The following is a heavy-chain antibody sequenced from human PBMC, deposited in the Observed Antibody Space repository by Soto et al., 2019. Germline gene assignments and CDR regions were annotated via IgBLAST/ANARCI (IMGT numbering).Heavy chain of an antibody. CDR2: IKQDGSEK. CDR3: ARDQVDYGDSWFDP. Sequence: EVQLVESGGGLVQPGGSLRLSCAASGFTFSSYWMSWVRQAPGKGLEWVANIKQDGSEKYYVDSVKGRFTISRDNAKNSLYLQMNSLRAEDTAVYYCARDQVDYGDSWFDPWGQGTLVTVSS. CDR1: GFTFSSYW. D-gene: IGHD4-17*01. V-gene: IGHV3-7*03. J-gene: IGHJ5*02.